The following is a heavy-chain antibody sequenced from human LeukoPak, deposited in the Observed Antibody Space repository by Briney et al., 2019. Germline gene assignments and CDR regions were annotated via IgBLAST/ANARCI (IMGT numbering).Heavy chain of an antibody. Sequence: ASVKVSCKASGYTFSSYDINWVRQATGQGLEWMGWISAYNGNTNYAQKLQGRVTMTTDTSTSTAYMELRSLRSDDTAVYYCARDHGYSSGWYQRNGAFDIWGQGTMVTVSS. D-gene: IGHD6-19*01. V-gene: IGHV1-18*01. CDR2: ISAYNGNT. CDR1: GYTFSSYD. CDR3: ARDHGYSSGWYQRNGAFDI. J-gene: IGHJ3*02.